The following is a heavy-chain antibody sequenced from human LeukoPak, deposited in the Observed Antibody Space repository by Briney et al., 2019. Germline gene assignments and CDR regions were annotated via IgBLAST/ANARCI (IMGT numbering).Heavy chain of an antibody. D-gene: IGHD2-21*02. J-gene: IGHJ4*02. CDR2: INHSGST. Sequence: SETLSLTCAVYGGPFSGYYWSWIRQPPGKGLEWIGEINHSGSTNYNPSLKSRVTISVDTSKNQFSLKLSSVTAADTAVYYCARDLASCAGDCYSDGFDYWGQGALVTVSS. CDR1: GGPFSGYY. V-gene: IGHV4-34*01. CDR3: ARDLASCAGDCYSDGFDY.